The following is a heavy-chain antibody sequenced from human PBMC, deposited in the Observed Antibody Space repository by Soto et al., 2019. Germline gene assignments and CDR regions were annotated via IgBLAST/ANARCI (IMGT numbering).Heavy chain of an antibody. CDR1: GPSIGIINT. Sequence: XTLSLAFALSGPSIGIINTWTGVRQPPGRGLEWIGEIYHSGSTNYNPSLKSRVTISVDKWKNQFSLQLRSMNAADTVVYYCAAHSGSTYGPLDSWGQGTLVNVSS. V-gene: IGHV4-4*02. CDR3: AAHSGSTYGPLDS. D-gene: IGHD3-10*01. CDR2: IYHSGST. J-gene: IGHJ5*01.